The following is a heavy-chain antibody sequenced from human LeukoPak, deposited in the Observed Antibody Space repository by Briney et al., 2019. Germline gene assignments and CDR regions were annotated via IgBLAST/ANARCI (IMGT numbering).Heavy chain of an antibody. CDR2: IYNSGSS. J-gene: IGHJ4*02. CDR1: GYSISSGYY. Sequence: ASETQSLTCTVSGYSISSGYYWGWIRQPPGKGLEWIATIYNSGSSDYNPSLKSRVTISEDTSKNQFSLKLSSVTTADTAVYYCANYDSSNYYDLDYWGQGTLVTVSS. V-gene: IGHV4-38-2*02. CDR3: ANYDSSNYYDLDY. D-gene: IGHD3-22*01.